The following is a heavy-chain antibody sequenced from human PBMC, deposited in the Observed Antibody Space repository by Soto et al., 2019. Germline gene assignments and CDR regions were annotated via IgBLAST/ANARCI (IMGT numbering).Heavy chain of an antibody. CDR3: ARFSGSYYYAMDV. D-gene: IGHD6-19*01. CDR2: IYYRGNT. Sequence: SETLSLTCTVSGGSISSSSYYWGWICQPPGKGLEWIGSIYYRGNTFYNPSLRSRVTISVDTSKNQFSLQLKSVTAADTALYYCARFSGSYYYAMDVWGQGSTVTVSS. V-gene: IGHV4-39*01. CDR1: GGSISSSSYY. J-gene: IGHJ6*02.